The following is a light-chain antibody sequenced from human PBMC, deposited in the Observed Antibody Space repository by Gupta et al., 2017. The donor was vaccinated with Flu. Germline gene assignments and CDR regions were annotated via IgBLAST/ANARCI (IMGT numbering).Light chain of an antibody. J-gene: IGKJ2*01. CDR2: KVS. CDR3: RQAEHWPHT. Sequence: DVVMTQSPLSLPVTPGQPASISCRSSESLIHSDGNTYLNWFQQRPGQSPRRLIYKVSNRDSGVPDRFSGSWSGTDFTLKISRVEPEDVGVYYCRQAEHWPHTFGQGTKLEIK. V-gene: IGKV2-30*02. CDR1: ESLIHSDGNTY.